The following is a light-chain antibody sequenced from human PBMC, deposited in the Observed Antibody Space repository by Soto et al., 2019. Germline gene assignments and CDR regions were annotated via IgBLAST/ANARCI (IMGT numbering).Light chain of an antibody. CDR1: SSDIGGYNY. CDR2: DVS. J-gene: IGLJ2*01. CDR3: SSYTSSSTAV. V-gene: IGLV2-14*01. Sequence: QSALTQPASVSGSPGQSITISCTGTSSDIGGYNYDSWYQQHPGKAPKLIIYDVSNRPSGVSNRFSGSKSGNAASLTISGLQAEDEADYYCSSYTSSSTAVFGGGTKLTVL.